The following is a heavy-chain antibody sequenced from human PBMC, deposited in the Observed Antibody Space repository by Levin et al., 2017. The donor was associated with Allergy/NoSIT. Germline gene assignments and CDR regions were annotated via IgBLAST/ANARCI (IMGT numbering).Heavy chain of an antibody. CDR2: ISSSSSYI. J-gene: IGHJ4*02. D-gene: IGHD6-13*01. CDR1: GFTFSSYS. CDR3: ARQGAGSSWQLFDY. V-gene: IGHV3-21*01. Sequence: GESLKISCAASGFTFSSYSMNWVRQAPGKGLEWVSSISSSSSYIYYADSVKGRFTISRDNAKNSLYLQMNSLRAEDTAVYYCARQGAGSSWQLFDYWGQGTLVTVSS.